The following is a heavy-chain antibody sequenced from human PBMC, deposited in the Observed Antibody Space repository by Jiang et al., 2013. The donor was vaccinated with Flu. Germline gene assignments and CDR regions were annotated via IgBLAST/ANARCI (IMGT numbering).Heavy chain of an antibody. CDR2: IYTSGST. V-gene: IGHV4-4*07. D-gene: IGHD6-13*01. CDR3: ARVYLNTSSYIAAAGYVLGYFDY. Sequence: LLKPSETLSLTCAVSGGSISSYYWSWIRQPAGKGLEWIGRIYTSGSTNYNPSLKSRVTMSVDTSKNQFSLKLSSVTAADTAVYYCARVYLNTSSYIAAAGYVLGYFDYWGQGTLVTVSS. J-gene: IGHJ4*02. CDR1: GGSISSYY.